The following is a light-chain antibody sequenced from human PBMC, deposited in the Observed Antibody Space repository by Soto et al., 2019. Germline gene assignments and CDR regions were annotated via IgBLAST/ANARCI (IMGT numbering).Light chain of an antibody. CDR2: AAS. CDR3: QQLNSYPLT. CDR1: QSISRS. V-gene: IGKV1-9*01. Sequence: DIQMTQSPSTLSASVGDRVTITCRASQSISRSLAWYQHQPGKAPKLLIYAASTLQSGVPSRFSGSGSGTEFTLTISSLQPEDFATYYCQQLNSYPLTFGGGTKVDIK. J-gene: IGKJ4*01.